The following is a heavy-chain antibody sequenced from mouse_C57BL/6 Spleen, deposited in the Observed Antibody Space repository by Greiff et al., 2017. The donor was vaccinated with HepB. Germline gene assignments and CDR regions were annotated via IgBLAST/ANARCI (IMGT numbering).Heavy chain of an antibody. V-gene: IGHV14-4*01. J-gene: IGHJ4*01. CDR2: IDPENGDT. CDR3: TTGGNYGFYYAMDY. D-gene: IGHD2-1*01. Sequence: EVQLQQSGAELVRPGASVKLSCTASGFNIKDDYMHWVKQRPEQGLEWIGWIDPENGDTEYASKFQGKATITADTSSNTAYLQLSSLTSEDTAVYYCTTGGNYGFYYAMDYWGQGTSVTVSS. CDR1: GFNIKDDY.